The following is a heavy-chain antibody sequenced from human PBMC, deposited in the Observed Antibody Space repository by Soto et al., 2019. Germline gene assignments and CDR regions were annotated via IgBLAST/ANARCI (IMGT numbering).Heavy chain of an antibody. CDR2: ISSIGST. V-gene: IGHV4-39*01. Sequence: TLSLTCTVSGASIISTTKYWGWIRQPPGRGLEWIGTISSIGSTYYNPSLEGRVTISVDTSKNRFSLKVTSVTAADTGLYYCARQDHGDYEFFFDYWGQGTLVTVSS. CDR1: GASIISTTKY. D-gene: IGHD4-17*01. CDR3: ARQDHGDYEFFFDY. J-gene: IGHJ4*02.